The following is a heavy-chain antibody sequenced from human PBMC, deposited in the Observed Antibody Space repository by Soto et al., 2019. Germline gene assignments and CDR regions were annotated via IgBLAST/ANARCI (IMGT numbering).Heavy chain of an antibody. V-gene: IGHV4-61*01. Sequence: PSETLSLTCTVSGDSVSSDSYYWTWIRQPPGKGLEWIGYIYSSGSTKDNASLKSRVTISLDTSSNQFSLELTSVTAADTAVYYCARDIRGYSRAFDYWGQGTLVTVSS. CDR2: IYSSGST. CDR3: ARDIRGYSRAFDY. D-gene: IGHD5-18*01. CDR1: GDSVSSDSYY. J-gene: IGHJ4*02.